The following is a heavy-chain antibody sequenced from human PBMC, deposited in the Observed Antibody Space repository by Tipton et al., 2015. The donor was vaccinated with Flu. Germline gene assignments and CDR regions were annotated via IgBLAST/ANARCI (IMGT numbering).Heavy chain of an antibody. D-gene: IGHD6-19*01. Sequence: QSGPEVKKPGASVKVSCETSGYTFTSYDMNWARQANGQGPEWVGWMTPSSGNVGYAKKFQGRVTLTRSTSISTAYMELSGLTSDDTPVYYCATGLSSCWVWRQGTLVPVSS. CDR2: MTPSSGNV. J-gene: IGHJ4*02. CDR1: GYTFTSYD. CDR3: ATGLSSCWV. V-gene: IGHV1-8*01.